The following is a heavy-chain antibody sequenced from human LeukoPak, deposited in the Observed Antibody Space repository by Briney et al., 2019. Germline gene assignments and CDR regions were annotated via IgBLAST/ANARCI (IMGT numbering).Heavy chain of an antibody. V-gene: IGHV4-61*02. D-gene: IGHD2-15*01. J-gene: IGHJ3*02. Sequence: SETLSLTCTVSGVSISSDSYYWSWIRQPAGKGLEWIGRFYTSGPTNYNPSLKSRVTISVDTSKNQFSLKLRSVTAADTALYYCARSELSCSGGSCPTRYAFDIWGQGTVVTASS. CDR3: ARSELSCSGGSCPTRYAFDI. CDR2: FYTSGPT. CDR1: GVSISSDSYY.